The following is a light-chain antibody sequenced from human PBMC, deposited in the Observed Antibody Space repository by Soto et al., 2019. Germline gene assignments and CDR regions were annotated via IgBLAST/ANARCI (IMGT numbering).Light chain of an antibody. CDR1: SSDVGYSNL. Sequence: QSAPTQPASVSGSLGQSITISCTGTSSDVGYSNLVSWYQQHPGKAPKLIIYEVTNRPSGVSDRFSGSKSGNTASLTISGLQAEDEAHYYCNSQTSTTTWVFGGGTKVTVL. CDR2: EVT. V-gene: IGLV2-14*01. CDR3: NSQTSTTTWV. J-gene: IGLJ3*02.